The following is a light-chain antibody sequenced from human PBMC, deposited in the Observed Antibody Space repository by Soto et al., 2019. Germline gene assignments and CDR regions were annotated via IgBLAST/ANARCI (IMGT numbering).Light chain of an antibody. J-gene: IGKJ1*01. CDR1: QGISSY. CDR2: AAS. CDR3: QQYYSYPWT. Sequence: AIRMTQSPSSFSASTGDRVTNTCRASQGISSYLAWYQQKPGKAPQLLIYAASTLQSGVPSRFSGSGSGTDFTLTISCLQSEDFATYFWQQYYSYPWTFGQGTKVEIK. V-gene: IGKV1-8*01.